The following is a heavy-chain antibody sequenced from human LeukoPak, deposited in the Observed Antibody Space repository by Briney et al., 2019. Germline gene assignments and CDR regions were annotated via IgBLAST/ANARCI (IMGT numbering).Heavy chain of an antibody. V-gene: IGHV4-39*07. CDR3: ARESRGAPFDY. Sequence: PSETLSLTCSVSGDSISSSSYSWGWIRQPPGKGLEWIASIYYSGSTNYNPSLKSRVTISVDTSKNQFSLKLSSVTAADTAVYYCARESRGAPFDYWGQGTLVTVSS. CDR1: GDSISSSSYS. CDR2: IYYSGST. J-gene: IGHJ4*02. D-gene: IGHD1-26*01.